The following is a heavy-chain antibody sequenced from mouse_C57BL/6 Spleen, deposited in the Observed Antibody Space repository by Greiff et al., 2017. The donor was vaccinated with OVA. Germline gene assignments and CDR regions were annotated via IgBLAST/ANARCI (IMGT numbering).Heavy chain of an antibody. V-gene: IGHV1-26*01. CDR3: AREDYGRYYAMDY. Sequence: EVQLQQSGPELVKPGASVKISCKASGYTFTDYYMNWVKQSHGKSLEWIGDINPNNGGTSYNQKFKGKATLTVDKSSSTAYMELRSLTSEDSAVYYCAREDYGRYYAMDYWGQGTSVTVSS. CDR2: INPNNGGT. J-gene: IGHJ4*01. D-gene: IGHD1-1*01. CDR1: GYTFTDYY.